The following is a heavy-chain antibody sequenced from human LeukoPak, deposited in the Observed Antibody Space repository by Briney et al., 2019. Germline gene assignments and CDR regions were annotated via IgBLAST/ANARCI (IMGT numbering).Heavy chain of an antibody. CDR1: GYSFTSYW. V-gene: IGHV5-51*01. J-gene: IGHJ4*02. D-gene: IGHD1-26*01. CDR2: IYPGDSDI. CDR3: ARQRIVGAAYYFDY. Sequence: GESLKISCKGSGYSFTSYWIAWVRQMPGKGLEWMGIIYPGDSDIRYSPSFQGQVTISADKSISTAYLQWSSLEASDTAMYYCARQRIVGAAYYFDYWGQGTLVTVSS.